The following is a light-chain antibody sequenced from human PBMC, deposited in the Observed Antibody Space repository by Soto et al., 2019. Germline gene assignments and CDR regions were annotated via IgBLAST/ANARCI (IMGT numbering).Light chain of an antibody. CDR3: QQYVSLPFT. V-gene: IGKV3-20*01. CDR2: VAS. J-gene: IGKJ3*01. Sequence: EIVLTQSPATLSLSPGERATLSCRASQSVSSNYLTCYQQKRGLAPSLLIYVASSRATGIPDRFSGSGSGTDFNLTISSLQSEDFAVYYCQQYVSLPFTFGPGTKVDIK. CDR1: QSVSSNY.